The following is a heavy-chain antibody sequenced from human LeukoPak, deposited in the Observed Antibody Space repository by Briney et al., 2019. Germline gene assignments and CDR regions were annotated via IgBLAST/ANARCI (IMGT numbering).Heavy chain of an antibody. D-gene: IGHD2-21*02. CDR2: ISESSST. Sequence: GGSLRLSCAASGFTFSNFVMTWVRQAPGKGLEWISAISESSSTYYADSVKGRFTISRDNSKNTLCLQMNSLRAEDSAIYYCAKGGDSYYSHSYMDVWGKGTTVTVSS. CDR3: AKGGDSYYSHSYMDV. J-gene: IGHJ6*03. V-gene: IGHV3-23*01. CDR1: GFTFSNFV.